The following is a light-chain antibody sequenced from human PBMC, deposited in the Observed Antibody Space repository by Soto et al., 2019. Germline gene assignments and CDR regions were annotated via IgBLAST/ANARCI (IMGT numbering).Light chain of an antibody. Sequence: QSALTQPHSVSGSPGQSVAISCTVTNSDVGAYNYVSWYQHHPGNAPQLIIYDLNNRPSGVPDRFSASKSGNTATLSISGLHLDDEADYYCCSYAGSTATVLFGGGTKVTVL. CDR1: NSDVGAYNY. CDR3: CSYAGSTATVL. CDR2: DLN. J-gene: IGLJ2*01. V-gene: IGLV2-11*01.